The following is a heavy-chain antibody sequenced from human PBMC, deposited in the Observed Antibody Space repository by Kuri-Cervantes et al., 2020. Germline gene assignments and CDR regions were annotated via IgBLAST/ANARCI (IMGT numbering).Heavy chain of an antibody. V-gene: IGHV3-7*05. J-gene: IGHJ4*02. CDR3: ARVAGYSFGSSHDDY. D-gene: IGHD5-18*01. CDR2: IKQDGSEK. CDR1: GFTFSNYW. Sequence: GGSLRLSCAAAGFTFSNYWMSWVRQAPGKGLEWVANIKQDGSEKYYVDSVKGRFTISRDNAKSSLYLQMNSLRAEDTALYYCARVAGYSFGSSHDDYWGQGTLVTVSS.